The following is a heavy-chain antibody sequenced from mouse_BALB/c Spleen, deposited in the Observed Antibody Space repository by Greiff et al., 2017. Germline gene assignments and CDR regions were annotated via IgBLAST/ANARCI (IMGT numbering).Heavy chain of an antibody. D-gene: IGHD2-5*01. Sequence: DVMLVESGGGLVKPGGSLKLSCAASGFTFSSYAMSWVRQSPEKRLEWVAEISSGGSYTYYPDTVTGRFTISRDNAKNTLYLEMSSLRSEDTAMYYCARVSSNVWYFDVWGAGTTVTVSS. J-gene: IGHJ1*01. CDR1: GFTFSSYA. V-gene: IGHV5-9-4*01. CDR2: ISSGGSYT. CDR3: ARVSSNVWYFDV.